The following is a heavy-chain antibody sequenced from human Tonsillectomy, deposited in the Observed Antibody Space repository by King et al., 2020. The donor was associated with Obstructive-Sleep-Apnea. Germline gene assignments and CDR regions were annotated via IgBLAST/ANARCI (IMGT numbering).Heavy chain of an antibody. Sequence: QVQLVQSGAEVKKPGASVKVSCKASGYTFTNYGITWVRQAPGQGPEWMGWISAYNGNTNYAQKLQDRVTMTTDTSTSTAYMELRSLRSDDTAVYYCARVGGGYNLDFYYGMDVWGQGTTVTVSS. CDR2: ISAYNGNT. D-gene: IGHD5-24*01. CDR1: GYTFTNYG. J-gene: IGHJ6*02. V-gene: IGHV1-18*01. CDR3: ARVGGGYNLDFYYGMDV.